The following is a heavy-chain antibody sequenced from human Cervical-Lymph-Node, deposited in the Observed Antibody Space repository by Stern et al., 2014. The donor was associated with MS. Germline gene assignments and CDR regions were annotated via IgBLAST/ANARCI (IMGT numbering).Heavy chain of an antibody. CDR1: GYTFTGSY. Sequence: MQLVESGAEVKKPGASVKVSCQAFGYTFTGSYMHWVRQAPGQGLEWMGRINPNSGGTNYAQKFQGRVTMTRDSSISTAYMELSRLRSDDTAVYYCARDASGLNWGQGTLVTVSS. CDR2: INPNSGGT. J-gene: IGHJ1*01. V-gene: IGHV1-2*06. CDR3: ARDASGLN. D-gene: IGHD6-6*01.